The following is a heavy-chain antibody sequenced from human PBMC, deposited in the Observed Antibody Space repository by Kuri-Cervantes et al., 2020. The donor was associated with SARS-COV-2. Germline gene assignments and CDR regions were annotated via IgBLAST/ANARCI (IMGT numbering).Heavy chain of an antibody. CDR2: IYHSGST. CDR3: ARDSLGYGDYYFDY. CDR1: GGSFSGYY. D-gene: IGHD4-17*01. J-gene: IGHJ4*02. Sequence: GSLRLSCAVYGGSFSGYYWSWIRQPPGKGLEWIGEIYHSGSTNYNPSLKSRVTISVDKSKNQFSLNLSSVTAADTAVYYCARDSLGYGDYYFDYWGQGTLVTVSS. V-gene: IGHV4-34*01.